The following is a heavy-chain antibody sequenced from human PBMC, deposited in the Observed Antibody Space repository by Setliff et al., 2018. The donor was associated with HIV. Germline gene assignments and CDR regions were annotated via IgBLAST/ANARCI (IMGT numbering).Heavy chain of an antibody. V-gene: IGHV3-21*01. CDR1: GFTFSTYS. CDR3: ARTSTTTGTTLNWFDP. D-gene: IGHD1-1*01. CDR2: ISVSGFNI. J-gene: IGHJ5*02. Sequence: GGSLRLSCAASGFTFSTYSMNWVRLAPGRGLEWISSISVSGFNIYYADSVRGRFTISRDNAKNSLYLQMNSLRVEDTAVYYCARTSTTTGTTLNWFDPWGQGTLVTVSS.